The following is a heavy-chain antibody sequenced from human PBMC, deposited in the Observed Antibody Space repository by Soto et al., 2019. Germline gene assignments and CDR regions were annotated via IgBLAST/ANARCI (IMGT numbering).Heavy chain of an antibody. CDR2: IYYSGST. CDR1: GGSISSGGYY. J-gene: IGHJ6*02. V-gene: IGHV4-31*03. Sequence: TSETLSLTCTVSGGSISSGGYYWSWIRQHPGKGLEWIGYIYYSGSTYYNPSLKSRVTISVDTSKNQFSLKLSSVTAADTAVYYCARDSAPLLNGVWGQGTTVTVSS. CDR3: ARDSAPLLNGV. D-gene: IGHD2-8*01.